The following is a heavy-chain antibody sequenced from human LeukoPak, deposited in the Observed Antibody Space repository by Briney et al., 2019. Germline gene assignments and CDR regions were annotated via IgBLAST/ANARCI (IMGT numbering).Heavy chain of an antibody. CDR2: IKQDGSEK. V-gene: IGHV3-7*01. Sequence: PGGSLRLSCAASGFAFSSYWMSWVRQAPGKGLEWVANIKQDGSEKYYVDSVKGRFTISRDNAKNSLYLQMNSLRAEDTAVYYCARSLWFPHYYMDVWGKGTTVTVSS. CDR1: GFAFSSYW. J-gene: IGHJ6*03. D-gene: IGHD3-10*01. CDR3: ARSLWFPHYYMDV.